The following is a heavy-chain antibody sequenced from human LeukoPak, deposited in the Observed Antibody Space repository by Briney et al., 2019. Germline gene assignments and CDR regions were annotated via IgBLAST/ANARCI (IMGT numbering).Heavy chain of an antibody. J-gene: IGHJ4*02. CDR1: GFTLSSYV. Sequence: VGALRVSSAAPGFTLSSYVICCVRQAPDKGLEWVSVISYDGRNKYYAETVKSGCSISRDNSKNTLYLQMNSLRAEDTAVYYCARTWEEYYFDGWGQGTLVTASS. CDR2: ISYDGRNK. CDR3: ARTWEEYYFDG. V-gene: IGHV3-30*19. D-gene: IGHD1-26*01.